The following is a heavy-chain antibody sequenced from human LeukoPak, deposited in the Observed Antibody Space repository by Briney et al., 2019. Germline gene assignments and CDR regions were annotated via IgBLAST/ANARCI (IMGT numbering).Heavy chain of an antibody. J-gene: IGHJ1*01. CDR2: IYYSGST. V-gene: IGHV4-39*01. CDR3: ARRERGYYQL. CDR1: GGSISSSSYY. Sequence: PSETLSLTCTVSGGSISSSSYYWGWIRQPPGKGLEWIGSIYYSGSTYYNPSLKSRVTISVDTSKNQFSLKLSSVTAADTAVYYCARRERGYYQLWGQGTLVTVSS.